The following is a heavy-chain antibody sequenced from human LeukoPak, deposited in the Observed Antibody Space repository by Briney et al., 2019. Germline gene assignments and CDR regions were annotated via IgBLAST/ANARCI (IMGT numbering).Heavy chain of an antibody. J-gene: IGHJ4*02. CDR3: AKDCSGGTCYFDY. CDR1: GYSFTSYG. V-gene: IGHV1-18*01. Sequence: ASVKVSCKASGYSFTSYGISWVRQAPGQGLEWMGWVSAYNGSTNSAQKFQGRVTMTTDTSTSTAYMELRRVRSDDTAVNYCAKDCSGGTCYFDYWGQGTLVTVSS. D-gene: IGHD2-15*01. CDR2: VSAYNGST.